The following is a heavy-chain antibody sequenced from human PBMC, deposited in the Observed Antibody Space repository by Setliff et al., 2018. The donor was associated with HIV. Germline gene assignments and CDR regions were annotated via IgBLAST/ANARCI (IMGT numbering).Heavy chain of an antibody. D-gene: IGHD5-18*01. CDR2: IYWDDDK. CDR1: GFSLSTSGVG. Sequence: SGPTLVNPTQTLTLTCTFSGFSLSTSGVGVGWIRQPPGKALEWLALIYWDDDKRYSPSLKTRLTISKDTSKNQVVLTMTNMDPVDTATYYCARTTSDTALDYWGQGTLVTVSS. CDR3: ARTTSDTALDY. V-gene: IGHV2-5*02. J-gene: IGHJ4*02.